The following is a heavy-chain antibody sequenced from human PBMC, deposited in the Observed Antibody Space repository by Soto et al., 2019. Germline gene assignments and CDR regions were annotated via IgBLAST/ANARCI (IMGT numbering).Heavy chain of an antibody. CDR2: ISYDGSNK. D-gene: IGHD1-26*01. CDR3: AKDKGGSYFDY. Sequence: PGGSLTLPCAASGFTFSSYAMHWVRQAPGKGLEWGAVISYDGSNKYYADSVKGRFTISRDNSKNTLYLQMNSLRAEDTAVYYCAKDKGGSYFDYWGQGTLVTVSS. J-gene: IGHJ4*03. V-gene: IGHV3-30*18. CDR1: GFTFSSYA.